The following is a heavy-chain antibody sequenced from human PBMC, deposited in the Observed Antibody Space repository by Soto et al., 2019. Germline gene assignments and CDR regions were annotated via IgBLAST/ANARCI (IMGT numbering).Heavy chain of an antibody. J-gene: IGHJ4*02. CDR2: ISGSGGST. Sequence: GGSLRLSCAASGFTFSSYAMSWVRQAPGKGLEWVSAISGSGGSTYYADSVKGRFTISRDNSKNTLYLQMNSLRAEDTAVYYCAKERVLRYFDWLLSGFDYWGQGTLVTVSS. CDR3: AKERVLRYFDWLLSGFDY. CDR1: GFTFSSYA. D-gene: IGHD3-9*01. V-gene: IGHV3-23*01.